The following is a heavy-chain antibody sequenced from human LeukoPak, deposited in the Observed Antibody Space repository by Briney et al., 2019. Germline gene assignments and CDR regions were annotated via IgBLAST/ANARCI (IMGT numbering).Heavy chain of an antibody. V-gene: IGHV4-34*01. CDR1: GGSCSGYY. D-gene: IGHD3-10*01. CDR2: INHSGST. Sequence: PSETLSLTCAVYGGSCSGYYWSWIRQPPGKGQEWIGEINHSGSTNYNPSLKSRVTISVDTSKNQFSLKLSSVTAADTAVYYCARFFYGSGSLDYWGQGTLVTVSS. CDR3: ARFFYGSGSLDY. J-gene: IGHJ4*02.